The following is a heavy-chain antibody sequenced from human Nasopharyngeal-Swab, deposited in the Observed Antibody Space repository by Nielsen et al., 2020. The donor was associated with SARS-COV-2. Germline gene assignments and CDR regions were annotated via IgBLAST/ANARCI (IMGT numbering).Heavy chain of an antibody. Sequence: SETLSLTCAVYGGSFSVYYWSWIRQPPGKGLEWIGEINHSGSTNYNPSLKSRVTISVDTSKNQFSLKLNSVTAADTAVYYCARASTVTTFFDLWGRGTLVTVSS. V-gene: IGHV4-34*01. CDR3: ARASTVTTFFDL. J-gene: IGHJ2*01. D-gene: IGHD4-17*01. CDR1: GGSFSVYY. CDR2: INHSGST.